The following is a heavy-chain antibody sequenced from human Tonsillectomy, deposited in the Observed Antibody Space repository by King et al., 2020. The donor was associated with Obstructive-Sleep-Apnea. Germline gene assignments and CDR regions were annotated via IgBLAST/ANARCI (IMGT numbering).Heavy chain of an antibody. CDR1: GGSISSYY. D-gene: IGHD6-19*01. CDR3: AGSAVAGTVVDY. V-gene: IGHV4-59*01. CDR2: IYYSGST. Sequence: VQLQESGPGLVKPSETLSLTCNVSGGSISSYYWSWIRQTPGKGLEWIGDIYYSGSTNYNPSLKSRVTISVDTSKNQFSLRLSSVTAADTAVYYCAGSAVAGTVVDYWGQGTLVTVSS. J-gene: IGHJ4*02.